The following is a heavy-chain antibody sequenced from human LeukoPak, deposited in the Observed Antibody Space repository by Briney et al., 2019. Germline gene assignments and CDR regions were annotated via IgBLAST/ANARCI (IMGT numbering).Heavy chain of an antibody. J-gene: IGHJ2*01. CDR2: IYYTGTT. CDR1: GGSISNYY. Sequence: SETLSLTCAVSGGSISNYYWSWIRQSPVKGLEWIGYIYYTGTTNYNPSLKSRVTISRDTSKNQFSLDINSVTAADTAVYYCARLSLRWGRHWFFDIWGRGTLVTVSS. CDR3: ARLSLRWGRHWFFDI. D-gene: IGHD1-26*01. V-gene: IGHV4-59*08.